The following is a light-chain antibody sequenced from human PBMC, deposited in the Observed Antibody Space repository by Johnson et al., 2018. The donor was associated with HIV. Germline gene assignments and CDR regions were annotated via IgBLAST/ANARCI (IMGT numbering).Light chain of an antibody. J-gene: IGLJ1*01. CDR2: DNN. CDR3: GTWDSSLSGGV. Sequence: QSVLTQPPSVSAAPGQKVTISCSGTSSNIGNHYVSWYQLLPGTAPKLLIYDNNKRPSGIPDRFSGSKSGTSATLGITGLQTGDEADYYCGTWDSSLSGGVFGTGTMVTVL. CDR1: SSNIGNHY. V-gene: IGLV1-51*01.